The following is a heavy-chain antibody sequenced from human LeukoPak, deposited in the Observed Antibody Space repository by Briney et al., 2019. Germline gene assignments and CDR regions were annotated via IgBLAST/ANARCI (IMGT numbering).Heavy chain of an antibody. V-gene: IGHV1-69*06. CDR3: ARAPADYGDPHFDY. CDR1: GGTFSSYA. J-gene: IGHJ4*02. CDR2: IIPIFGTA. D-gene: IGHD4-17*01. Sequence: GASVKVSCKASGGTFSSYAISWVRQAPGQGLEWMGGIIPIFGTANYAQKFQGRVTITADKSTSTAYMELSSLRPEDTAVYYCARAPADYGDPHFDYWGQGTLVTVSS.